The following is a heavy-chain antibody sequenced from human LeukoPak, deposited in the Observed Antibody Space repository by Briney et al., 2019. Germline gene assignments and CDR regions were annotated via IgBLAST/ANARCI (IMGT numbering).Heavy chain of an antibody. CDR1: GFTFSSYA. CDR3: AKGLRAFDI. V-gene: IGHV3-23*01. CDR2: VTGSGGST. D-gene: IGHD2-8*01. J-gene: IGHJ3*02. Sequence: GGSLRLSCAASGFTFSSYAMSWVRQAPGKGLEWVSTVTGSGGSTFYAGSVKGRFTISRDDSRNTLYLQMNGLRAEDTAVYYCAKGLRAFDIWGQGTMVTVSS.